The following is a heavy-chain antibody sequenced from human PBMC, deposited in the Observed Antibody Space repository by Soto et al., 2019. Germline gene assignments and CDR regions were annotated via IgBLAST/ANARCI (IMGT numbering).Heavy chain of an antibody. D-gene: IGHD1-26*01. CDR3: TTDRELTGYYYGMDV. CDR2: IKSKTDGGTT. CDR1: GFTFSNAW. J-gene: IGHJ6*02. Sequence: VGSLRLSCAASGFTFSNAWMSWVRQAPGKGLEWVGRIKSKTDGGTTDYAAPVKGRFTISRDDSKNTLYLQMNSLKTEDTAVYYCTTDRELTGYYYGMDVWGQGTTVTVSS. V-gene: IGHV3-15*01.